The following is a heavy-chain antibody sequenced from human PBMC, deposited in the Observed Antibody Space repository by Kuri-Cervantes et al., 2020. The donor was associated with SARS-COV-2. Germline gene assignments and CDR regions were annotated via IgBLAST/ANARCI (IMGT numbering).Heavy chain of an antibody. J-gene: IGHJ2*01. CDR1: GFTFSGHW. D-gene: IGHD3-10*01. V-gene: IGHV3-23*01. CDR3: AKDREESRGAEGGWYFDL. CDR2: ISSSGGST. Sequence: GESLKISCAASGFTFSGHWIHWVRQAPGKGLEWVSVISSSGGSTYYIDSVKGRFAISRDNSKNTLYLEVNSLRAEDTAVYYCAKDREESRGAEGGWYFDLWGRGTLVTVSS.